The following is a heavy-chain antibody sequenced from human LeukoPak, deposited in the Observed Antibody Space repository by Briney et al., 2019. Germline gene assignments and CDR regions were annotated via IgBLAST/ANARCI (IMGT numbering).Heavy chain of an antibody. J-gene: IGHJ4*02. CDR2: IIPLFGTA. CDR1: GGIFSRYA. V-gene: IGHV1-69*13. CDR3: AREWDFDSSGFYYYY. D-gene: IGHD3-22*01. Sequence: ASVKVSCKASGGIFSRYAISWVRQAPGQGLEWMGGIIPLFGTANYAQRFQGRLTITADESTRTAHLELSSLRSEDTAIYYCAREWDFDSSGFYYYYWGQGTLVTVSS.